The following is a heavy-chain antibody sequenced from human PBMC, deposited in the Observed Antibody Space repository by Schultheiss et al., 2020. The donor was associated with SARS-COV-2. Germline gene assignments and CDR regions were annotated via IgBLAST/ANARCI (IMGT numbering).Heavy chain of an antibody. CDR2: INAGSGNT. D-gene: IGHD3-16*01. CDR3: ARETIWGDPAGGDV. V-gene: IGHV1-3*01. CDR1: GYTFTSYF. Sequence: ASVKVSCKASGYTFTSYFIHWVRQAPGQGLEWMGWINAGSGNTKYLQKFQGRLTITRDKAASTAYMELTSLRSEDTAVYYCARETIWGDPAGGDVWGQGTTGTVSS. J-gene: IGHJ6*02.